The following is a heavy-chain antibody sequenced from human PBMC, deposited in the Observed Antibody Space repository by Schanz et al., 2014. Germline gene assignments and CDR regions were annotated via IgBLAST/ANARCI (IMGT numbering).Heavy chain of an antibody. CDR2: IIPILGIA. J-gene: IGHJ6*02. CDR3: ARDLTVDTGYVVHYDYYGMDV. CDR1: GGTFSTYP. D-gene: IGHD5-12*01. Sequence: QVQLVQSGAEVKKPGSSMKVSCKASGGTFSTYPINWLRQAPGQGLEWMGRIIPILGIANYAQKFQGRVTITSDTSASTAYMELTSLRSEDTAVYFCARDLTVDTGYVVHYDYYGMDVWGQGTTVAVS. V-gene: IGHV1-69*04.